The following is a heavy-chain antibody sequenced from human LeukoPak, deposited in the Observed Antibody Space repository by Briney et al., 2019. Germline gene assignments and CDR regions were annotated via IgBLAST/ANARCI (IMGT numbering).Heavy chain of an antibody. Sequence: GGSLRLSCAAAGLTFSNYGMHWVRQAPGKGLQWVAYIRYDGRNKYSADSVKGRFTIYRDNSKSTLYLQMNSLRPEDTAVYFCAKGGSNNWSFDNWGQGTLVTVSS. D-gene: IGHD1-1*01. J-gene: IGHJ4*02. CDR1: GLTFSNYG. V-gene: IGHV3-30*02. CDR2: IRYDGRNK. CDR3: AKGGSNNWSFDN.